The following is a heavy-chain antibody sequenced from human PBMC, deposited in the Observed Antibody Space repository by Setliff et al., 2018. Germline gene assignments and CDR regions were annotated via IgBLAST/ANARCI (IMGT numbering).Heavy chain of an antibody. CDR3: AREPWYYNFWSGYTRDYFDY. CDR2: INHSGST. D-gene: IGHD3-3*01. CDR1: GGSFSGYY. V-gene: IGHV4-34*01. J-gene: IGHJ4*02. Sequence: AAETLALTCAVYGGSFSGYYWSWIRQPPGKGLEGMGEINHSGSTNYNPSLKSRVTISGYTSKNSFSLKLSSVTAADTAVYYCAREPWYYNFWSGYTRDYFDYWGQGTLVTVSS.